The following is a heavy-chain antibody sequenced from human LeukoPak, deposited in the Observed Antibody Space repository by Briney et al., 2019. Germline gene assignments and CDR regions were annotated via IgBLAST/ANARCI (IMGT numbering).Heavy chain of an antibody. CDR2: ISGGGDIT. D-gene: IGHD2-21*02. Sequence: GGSLRLSRAASGFNFANHAMSWVRQTPGKGLEWVSAISGGGDITYYADSVTGRFTISRDNSKDTLFLQMHSLRPGDTAVYYCVREDTPATANYWGQGTLVTISS. CDR1: GFNFANHA. V-gene: IGHV3-23*01. J-gene: IGHJ4*02. CDR3: VREDTPATANY.